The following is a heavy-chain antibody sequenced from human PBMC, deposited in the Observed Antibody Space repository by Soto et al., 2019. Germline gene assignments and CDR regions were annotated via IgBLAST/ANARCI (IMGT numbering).Heavy chain of an antibody. CDR1: GYTFTSYD. V-gene: IGHV1-8*01. D-gene: IGHD6-13*01. Sequence: QVQLVQSGAEVKKPGASVKVSCKASGYTFTSYDINWVRQATGQGLEWMGWMNPNSGNTGYAQKFQGRVTMTRNTSISTAYRELSSLRSEDTAVSYCAREEQRVHYYYYYGMDVWGQGTTVTVSS. J-gene: IGHJ6*02. CDR2: MNPNSGNT. CDR3: AREEQRVHYYYYYGMDV.